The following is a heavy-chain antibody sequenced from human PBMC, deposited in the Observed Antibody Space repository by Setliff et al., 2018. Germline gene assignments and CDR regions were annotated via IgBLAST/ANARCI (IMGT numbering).Heavy chain of an antibody. CDR1: GGTFNNYL. CDR2: TIPIFGTA. Sequence: SVKVSCKASGGTFNNYLISWVRQAPGQGLEWMGGTIPIFGTANYAHKFQGRVTIITDESTSTAYMELSSLTSADTAVYYCAREGVDTRSSTDYRYYMDVWGKGTTVTV. V-gene: IGHV1-69*05. CDR3: AREGVDTRSSTDYRYYMDV. J-gene: IGHJ6*03. D-gene: IGHD5-18*01.